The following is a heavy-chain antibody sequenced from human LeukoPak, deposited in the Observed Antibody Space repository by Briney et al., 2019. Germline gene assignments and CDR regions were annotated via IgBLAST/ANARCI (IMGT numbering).Heavy chain of an antibody. J-gene: IGHJ5*02. Sequence: SETLSLTRTVSGGSTTSIPYYCGWTRQPPGKGLEWIGSIFFNETTHYSPSLERRVTISVDTSKNQFSLKLASVTAADTAIYYCAKGAGGFSYYNWFDPWGQGTLVTVSS. CDR1: GGSTTSIPYY. V-gene: IGHV4-39*07. CDR3: AKGAGGFSYYNWFDP. CDR2: IFFNETT. D-gene: IGHD5-18*01.